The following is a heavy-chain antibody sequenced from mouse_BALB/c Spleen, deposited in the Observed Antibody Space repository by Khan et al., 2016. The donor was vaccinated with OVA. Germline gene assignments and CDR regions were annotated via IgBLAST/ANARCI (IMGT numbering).Heavy chain of an antibody. Sequence: VQLQQSEAELVKAGASGKMSCKASGYTFPSYWMHWVKQRLGQGLEWFAETNPTNGRTYYNEKFKSKATLTVDKSSSTAYMLLSGPTFEDSAVYYCARIKKIVATYFDYWGQGTTLTVSS. CDR1: GYTFPSYW. V-gene: IGHV1S81*02. D-gene: IGHD1-1*01. CDR2: TNPTNGRT. CDR3: ARIKKIVATYFDY. J-gene: IGHJ2*01.